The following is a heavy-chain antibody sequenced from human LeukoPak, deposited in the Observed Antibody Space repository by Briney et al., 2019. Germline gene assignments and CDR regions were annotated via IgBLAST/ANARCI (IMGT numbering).Heavy chain of an antibody. Sequence: SVKVSCKASRGTLSSYAISWVRQAPGQGLEWMGGIIPIFGTANYAQKLQGRVTITADESTSTAYMELSSLRSEDTAVYYCTTDGGATISPDYWGQGTLVTVSS. CDR3: TTDGGATISPDY. D-gene: IGHD1-26*01. J-gene: IGHJ4*02. CDR1: RGTLSSYA. V-gene: IGHV1-69*13. CDR2: IIPIFGTA.